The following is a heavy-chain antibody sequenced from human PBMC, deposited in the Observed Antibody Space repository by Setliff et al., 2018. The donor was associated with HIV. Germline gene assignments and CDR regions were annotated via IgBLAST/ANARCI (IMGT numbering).Heavy chain of an antibody. CDR1: AFTFSDYW. CDR3: AKDRHAAAGTGGFDF. Sequence: GALRLSCRASAFTFSDYWMNWVRQAPGKGLEWVANIKQDGSEKYYVDSVKGQFTISRDNSKNTLYLQMNSLRAEDTAVYYCAKDRHAAAGTGGFDFRGQGTLVTVSS. V-gene: IGHV3-7*01. D-gene: IGHD6-13*01. CDR2: IKQDGSEK. J-gene: IGHJ4*02.